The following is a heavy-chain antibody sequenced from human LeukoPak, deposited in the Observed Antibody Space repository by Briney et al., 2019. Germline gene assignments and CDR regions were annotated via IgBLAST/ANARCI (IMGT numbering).Heavy chain of an antibody. CDR1: GGSFSGYY. V-gene: IGHV4-34*01. J-gene: IGHJ3*02. D-gene: IGHD2-2*01. CDR2: INHSGST. CDR3: ARWDQIVVVPAAIRGLYAFDI. Sequence: SETMSLTCAVYGGSFSGYYWSWIRQPPGKGLEWIGEINHSGSTNYNPSLKSRVTISVDTSKNQFSLKLSSVTAADTAVYYCARWDQIVVVPAAIRGLYAFDIWGQGTMVTVSS.